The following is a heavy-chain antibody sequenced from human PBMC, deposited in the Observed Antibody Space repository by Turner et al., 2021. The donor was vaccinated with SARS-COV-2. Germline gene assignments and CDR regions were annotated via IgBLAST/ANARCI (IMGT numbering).Heavy chain of an antibody. CDR2: VYYRGNT. CDR3: ARVKSTVTTYYYYYMDV. J-gene: IGHJ6*03. CDR1: GDCISSSSYY. V-gene: IGHV4-39*01. D-gene: IGHD4-4*01. Sequence: QLQLQESGPGLVKPSETLSLTCSVPGDCISSSSYYWGWLRQTPGKGPEWIGSVYYRGNTYYNPSLESRVTISVDTSNNQFSLKLNSVTAADTAVYYCARVKSTVTTYYYYYMDVWGKGTTVAVSS.